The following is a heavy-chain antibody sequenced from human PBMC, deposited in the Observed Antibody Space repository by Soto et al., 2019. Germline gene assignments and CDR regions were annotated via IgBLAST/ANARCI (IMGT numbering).Heavy chain of an antibody. Sequence: QVQLQESGPGLVKPSGTLSLTCAVSGDSISSSYWWNLVLQPPGKGLQWIGEIYHDGTTNYNPSLKSRVTMSLDKPKNQFSPKLKSVTAADTAMYYCARSGATRFAHWGQGTLVTVSS. CDR1: GDSISSSYW. V-gene: IGHV4-4*02. CDR2: IYHDGTT. D-gene: IGHD5-12*01. CDR3: ARSGATRFAH. J-gene: IGHJ1*01.